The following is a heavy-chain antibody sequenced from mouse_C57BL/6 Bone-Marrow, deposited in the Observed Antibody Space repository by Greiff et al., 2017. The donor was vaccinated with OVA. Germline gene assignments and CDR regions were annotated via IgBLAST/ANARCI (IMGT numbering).Heavy chain of an antibody. V-gene: IGHV2-2*01. D-gene: IGHD1-1*01. Sequence: VQLQQSGPGLVQPSQSLSITCTVSGFSLTSYGVHWVRQSPGKGLEWLGVLWSGGSTDYNAAFISRLSISKDNSKSQVFFKLHSLQAVVTALYYCASYYGSSPPAMDYWGQGTSVTVSS. CDR1: GFSLTSYG. CDR2: LWSGGST. J-gene: IGHJ4*01. CDR3: ASYYGSSPPAMDY.